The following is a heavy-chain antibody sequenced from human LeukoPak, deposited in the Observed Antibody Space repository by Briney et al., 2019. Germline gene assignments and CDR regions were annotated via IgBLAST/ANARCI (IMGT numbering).Heavy chain of an antibody. CDR1: GVSIRSYF. CDR3: TREEGAWGYGSSGFDS. D-gene: IGHD3-10*01. J-gene: IGHJ4*02. CDR2: MSYSGIN. Sequence: SETLSLTCSVSGVSIRSYFWSWIRQTPGKGLEWIGFMSYSGINNYNLSLKSRVTISLDTSRNQFSPRLNSVTAADTAIYYCTREEGAWGYGSSGFDSWGQGILVTVSS. V-gene: IGHV4-59*13.